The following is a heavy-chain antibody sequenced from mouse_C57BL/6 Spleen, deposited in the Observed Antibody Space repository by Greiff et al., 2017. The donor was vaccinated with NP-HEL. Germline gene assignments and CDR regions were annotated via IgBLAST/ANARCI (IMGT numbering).Heavy chain of an antibody. Sequence: VQLQQSGPELVKPGASVKISCKASGYSFTGYYMNWVKQSPEKSLEWIGEINPSTGGTTTNQKFKTKATLTVDKSASTPYMQLKSLTSEDSAVYYCARRGVYYGSSSFAYWGQGTLVTVSA. D-gene: IGHD1-1*01. CDR1: GYSFTGYY. CDR2: INPSTGGT. V-gene: IGHV1-42*01. J-gene: IGHJ3*01. CDR3: ARRGVYYGSSSFAY.